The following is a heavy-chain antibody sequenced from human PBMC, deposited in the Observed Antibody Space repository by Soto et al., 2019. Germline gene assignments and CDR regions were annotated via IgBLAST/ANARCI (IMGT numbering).Heavy chain of an antibody. J-gene: IGHJ4*02. CDR1: GGSISSYY. Sequence: SETLSLTCTVSGGSISSYYWSWIRQPPGKGLEWIGYIYYSGSTNYNPSLKSRVTISVDTSKNQFSLKLSSVTAADTAVYYCASTRSSSWPSTIDYWGQGTLVTVSS. CDR3: ASTRSSSWPSTIDY. V-gene: IGHV4-59*01. D-gene: IGHD6-13*01. CDR2: IYYSGST.